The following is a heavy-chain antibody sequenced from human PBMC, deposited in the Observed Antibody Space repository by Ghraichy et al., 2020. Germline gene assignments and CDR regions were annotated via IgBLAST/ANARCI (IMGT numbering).Heavy chain of an antibody. D-gene: IGHD5-24*01. Sequence: GGSLRLSCAASGFTFEDYSMHWVRQAPGKGLEWVSLITWDGDSTYYAESVKGRFTISRDNSKNSLYLQMNSLRTEDTALYYCARDLFRGDGYNFIYYSGMDVWGQGTTVTVS. CDR3: ARDLFRGDGYNFIYYSGMDV. J-gene: IGHJ6*02. CDR2: ITWDGDST. CDR1: GFTFEDYS. V-gene: IGHV3-43*01.